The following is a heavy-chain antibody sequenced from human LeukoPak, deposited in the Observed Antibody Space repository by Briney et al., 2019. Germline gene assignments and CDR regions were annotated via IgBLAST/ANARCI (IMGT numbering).Heavy chain of an antibody. Sequence: GGSLRLSCAASGFIFTNHLMHWVRHAPGKGLVWVSRTNSDGSSTSYADSVEGRFTISRDNAKNTLYLQMNSLRVEDSAVYYCTRTGDTSGYTYYYDYWGQGTLVTVSS. J-gene: IGHJ4*02. CDR3: TRTGDTSGYTYYYDY. D-gene: IGHD6-19*01. V-gene: IGHV3-74*01. CDR2: TNSDGSST. CDR1: GFIFTNHL.